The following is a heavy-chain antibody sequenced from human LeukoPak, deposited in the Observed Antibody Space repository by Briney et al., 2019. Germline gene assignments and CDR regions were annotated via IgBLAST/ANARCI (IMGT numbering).Heavy chain of an antibody. CDR1: GGSMSSQY. V-gene: IGHV4-59*11. Sequence: SETLSLTCTVSGGSMSSQYWSWIRQPPGKGLEWIGYMYYSGTTYYNPSLKSRVTISVDTSKNQFSLMLNSVTAADTAVYYCARGGPPRPFDYWGQGTLVTVSS. CDR3: ARGGPPRPFDY. D-gene: IGHD6-25*01. J-gene: IGHJ4*02. CDR2: MYYSGTT.